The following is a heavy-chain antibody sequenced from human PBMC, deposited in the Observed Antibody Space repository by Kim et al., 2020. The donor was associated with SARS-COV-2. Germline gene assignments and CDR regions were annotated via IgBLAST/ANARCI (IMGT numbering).Heavy chain of an antibody. D-gene: IGHD3-10*01. Sequence: SVKVSCKASGGTFSSYTISWVRQAPGQGLEWMGRIIPILGIANYAQKFQGRVTITADKSTSTAYMELSSLRSEDTAVYYCARSIGWLYYGSGSPENYYYYGMDVWGQGTTVTVSS. J-gene: IGHJ6*02. V-gene: IGHV1-69*02. CDR3: ARSIGWLYYGSGSPENYYYYGMDV. CDR2: IIPILGIA. CDR1: GGTFSSYT.